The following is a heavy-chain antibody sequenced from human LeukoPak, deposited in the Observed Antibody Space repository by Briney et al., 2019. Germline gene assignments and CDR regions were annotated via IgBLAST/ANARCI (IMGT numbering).Heavy chain of an antibody. Sequence: SETLSLTCAVSGYSISSGYYWGWIRPPPGKGLEWIGSIYHRGSTYYNPSLKSRVTMSGDTSKNHFSLKLSSVIAADAAVYYWARHRGDNSNPRYYFYYMDVWGKGTTVTVSS. J-gene: IGHJ6*03. CDR1: GYSISSGYY. D-gene: IGHD4-11*01. CDR3: ARHRGDNSNPRYYFYYMDV. CDR2: IYHRGST. V-gene: IGHV4-38-2*01.